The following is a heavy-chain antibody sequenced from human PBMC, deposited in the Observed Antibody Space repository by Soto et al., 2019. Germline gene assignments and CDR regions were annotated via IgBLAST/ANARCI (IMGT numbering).Heavy chain of an antibody. CDR1: GGSISSSSYY. CDR2: IYYSGST. J-gene: IGHJ4*02. V-gene: IGHV4-39*01. D-gene: IGHD3-22*01. CDR3: ARQEHANVYYYDSSDQYYFDY. Sequence: SETLSLTCTVSGGSISSSSYYWGWIRQPPGKGLEWIGSIYYSGSTYYNPSLKSRVTISVDTSKNQFSLKLSSVTAADTAVYYCARQEHANVYYYDSSDQYYFDYWGQGTLVTVSS.